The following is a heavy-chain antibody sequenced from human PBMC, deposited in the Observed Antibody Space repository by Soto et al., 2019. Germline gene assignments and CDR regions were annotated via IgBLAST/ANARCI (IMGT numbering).Heavy chain of an antibody. J-gene: IGHJ6*02. V-gene: IGHV5-10-1*01. CDR3: ARRERYFDWLPRSPYYYYGMDV. CDR1: GYSFTSYW. CDR2: IDPSDSYT. D-gene: IGHD3-9*01. Sequence: GESLKISCKGSGYSFTSYWISWVRQMPGKGLGWMGRIDPSDSYTNYSPSFQGHVTISADKSISTAYLQWSSLKASDTAMYYCARRERYFDWLPRSPYYYYGMDVWGQGTTVTVSS.